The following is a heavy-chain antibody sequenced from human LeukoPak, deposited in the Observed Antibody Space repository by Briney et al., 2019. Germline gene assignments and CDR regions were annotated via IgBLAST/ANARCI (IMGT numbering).Heavy chain of an antibody. V-gene: IGHV3-43D*04. CDR2: ISLDGANT. D-gene: IGHD3-10*01. CDR3: ARDYYGSGSYASPSIYGMDV. CDR1: GFTFDAYT. J-gene: IGHJ6*02. Sequence: PGGSLRLSCAASGFTFDAYTMHWVRQAPGKGLEWVSLISLDGANTYYADSVKGRFTISRDNSKNSLYLQMNSLRAEDTAVYYCARDYYGSGSYASPSIYGMDVWGQGTTVTVSS.